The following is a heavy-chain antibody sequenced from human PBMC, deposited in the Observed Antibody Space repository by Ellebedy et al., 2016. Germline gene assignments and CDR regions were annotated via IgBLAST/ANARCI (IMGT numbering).Heavy chain of an antibody. CDR2: ISGSGGST. Sequence: GGSLRLSCAASGFTFSSYAMSWVRQAPGKGLEWVSAISGSGGSTYYADSVKGRFTISRDNSKNTLYLQMNSLRAEDTAVYYCAKSYRVSRYCSGGSCYAPPGYWGQGTLVTVSS. J-gene: IGHJ4*02. D-gene: IGHD2-15*01. CDR3: AKSYRVSRYCSGGSCYAPPGY. CDR1: GFTFSSYA. V-gene: IGHV3-23*01.